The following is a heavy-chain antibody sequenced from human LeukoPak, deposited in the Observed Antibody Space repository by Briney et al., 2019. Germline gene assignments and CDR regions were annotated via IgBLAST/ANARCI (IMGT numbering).Heavy chain of an antibody. J-gene: IGHJ4*02. CDR1: GGSFSGYY. V-gene: IGHV4-34*01. CDR3: ARVGGQRLVQHYFDY. CDR2: INHSGST. Sequence: SETLSLTCAVYGGSFSGYYWSWVRQPPGKGLEWIGEINHSGSTNYNPSLKSRVTISVDTSKNQFSLKLSSVTAADTAVYYCARVGGQRLVQHYFDYWGQGTLVTVSS. D-gene: IGHD6-13*01.